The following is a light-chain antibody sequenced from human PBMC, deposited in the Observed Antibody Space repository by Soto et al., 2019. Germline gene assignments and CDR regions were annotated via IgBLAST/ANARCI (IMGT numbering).Light chain of an antibody. Sequence: QSVLTQPPSVSAAPGQKVTISCSGSSSNIGNNYVSWYQQLPGTAPKLLIYDNNKRPSGIPDRFSGSKSGTSATLGITGLQTGDEADYYCGTWDSSSQVFGGGTKLTVL. J-gene: IGLJ2*01. CDR3: GTWDSSSQV. CDR2: DNN. V-gene: IGLV1-51*01. CDR1: SSNIGNNY.